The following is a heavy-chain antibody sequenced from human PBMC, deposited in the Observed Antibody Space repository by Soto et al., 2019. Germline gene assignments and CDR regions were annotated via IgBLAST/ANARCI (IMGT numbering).Heavy chain of an antibody. D-gene: IGHD3-9*01. CDR3: AKGAYNDILTGYFYFDN. Sequence: GGSLRLSCAASGFTFSNYAMSWVRQAPGKGLEWVSLISASGDRTYYADSVKGRSTISRDNSKNTLYVQMNSLRAEDTAVYYCAKGAYNDILTGYFYFDNWGQGTLVTVSS. J-gene: IGHJ4*02. CDR1: GFTFSNYA. V-gene: IGHV3-23*01. CDR2: ISASGDRT.